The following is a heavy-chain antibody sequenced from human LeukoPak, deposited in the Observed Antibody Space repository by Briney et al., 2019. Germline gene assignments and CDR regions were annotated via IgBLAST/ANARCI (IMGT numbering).Heavy chain of an antibody. CDR2: IYYSGST. J-gene: IGHJ6*02. CDR1: GGSFSGYY. D-gene: IGHD3-9*01. V-gene: IGHV4-59*01. Sequence: SETLSLTCAVYGGSFSGYYWSWIRQPPGKGLEWIGYIYYSGSTNYNPSLKSRVTISVDTSKNQFSLKLSSVTAADTAVYYCARDQTYYDILTGFDYYGMDVWGQGTTVTVSS. CDR3: ARDQTYYDILTGFDYYGMDV.